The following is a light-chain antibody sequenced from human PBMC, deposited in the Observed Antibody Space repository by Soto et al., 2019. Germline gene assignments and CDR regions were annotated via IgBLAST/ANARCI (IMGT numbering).Light chain of an antibody. CDR3: SSYTRSSTLYV. V-gene: IGLV2-14*01. CDR1: SSDIGGYNY. CDR2: EVS. Sequence: QSALAQPASVSGSPGQSITISCAGTSSDIGGYNYVSWYQQHPGKAPKVMIYEVSNRPSGVSNRFSGSKSGNTASLTISGLQAEDEADYYCSSYTRSSTLYVFGSGTK. J-gene: IGLJ1*01.